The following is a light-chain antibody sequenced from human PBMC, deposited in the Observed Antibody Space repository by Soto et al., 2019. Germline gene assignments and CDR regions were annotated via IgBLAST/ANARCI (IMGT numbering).Light chain of an antibody. Sequence: QSALTQPASVSGSPVQSITISCTGTSSDVGGYNYVSWYQQHPGKAPKLMIYDVSNRPSGVSNRFSGSKSGNTASLTISGLQAEDEADYYCSSYTSSSTLVLFGGGTKVTVL. CDR1: SSDVGGYNY. CDR3: SSYTSSSTLVL. J-gene: IGLJ2*01. CDR2: DVS. V-gene: IGLV2-14*01.